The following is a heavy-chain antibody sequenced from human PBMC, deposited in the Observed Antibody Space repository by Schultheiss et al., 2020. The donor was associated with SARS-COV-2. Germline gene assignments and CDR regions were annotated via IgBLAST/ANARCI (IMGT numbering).Heavy chain of an antibody. J-gene: IGHJ6*02. Sequence: SETLSLTCTVSGGSFSSYYWSWIRQPPGKGLEWIGYIYYSGSTNYNPSLKSRVTMSVDTSKNQFSLKLSSVTAADTAVYYCARAGRIYYYGMDVWGQGTTVTSP. CDR3: ARAGRIYYYGMDV. V-gene: IGHV4-59*12. CDR1: GGSFSSYY. CDR2: IYYSGST. D-gene: IGHD2-15*01.